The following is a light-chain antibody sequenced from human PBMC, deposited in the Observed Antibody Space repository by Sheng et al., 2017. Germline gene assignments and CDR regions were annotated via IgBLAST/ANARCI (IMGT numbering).Light chain of an antibody. V-gene: IGKV1-39*01. Sequence: DIQMTQSPSSLSATVGDRVTITCRASQSISSYLNWYQQKPGKAPKVLISAASSLQSGVPSRFSGSGSGTDFTLTITSLQPEDFAIYYCQQSYNTPWTFGQGTKVEIK. CDR2: AAS. CDR1: QSISSY. J-gene: IGKJ1*01. CDR3: QQSYNTPWT.